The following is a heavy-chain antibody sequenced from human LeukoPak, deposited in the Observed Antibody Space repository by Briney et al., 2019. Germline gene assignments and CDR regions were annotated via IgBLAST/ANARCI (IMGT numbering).Heavy chain of an antibody. V-gene: IGHV3-53*01. CDR3: ARRAGGYSHPYDY. D-gene: IGHD4-23*01. CDR2: IYSGGTT. CDR1: GFTVSGNY. Sequence: GGSLKLSCAVSGFTVSGNYMSWVRHAPGKGLEWVSLIYSGGTTYYADSVKGRFTISRDNSKNTLYLQMNSLRAEDTAVYYCARRAGGYSHPYDYWGQGILVTVSS. J-gene: IGHJ4*02.